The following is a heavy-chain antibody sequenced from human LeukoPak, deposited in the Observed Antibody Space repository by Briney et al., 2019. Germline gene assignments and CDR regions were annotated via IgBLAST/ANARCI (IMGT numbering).Heavy chain of an antibody. CDR3: ARQLFSYGDGPALDY. CDR2: IYTRGST. V-gene: IGHV4-59*10. CDR1: GGSFSGYY. J-gene: IGHJ4*02. D-gene: IGHD4-17*01. Sequence: SGTLSLTGACNGGSFSGYYWSWIRQPAGKGLEWIGRIYTRGSTNYNPSLKTRVTISVDTSQNQFSAMLRPVTPADTAVYYCARQLFSYGDGPALDYWGQGTLVTVSS.